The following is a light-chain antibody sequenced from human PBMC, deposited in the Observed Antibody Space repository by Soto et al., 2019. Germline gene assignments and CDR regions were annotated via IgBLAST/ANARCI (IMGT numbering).Light chain of an antibody. CDR1: QSISSW. V-gene: IGKV1-5*01. CDR3: QQYNSYSGT. Sequence: DIQMTQSPSTLSASVGDRVTITCRASQSISSWLAWYQQKPGKAPTLLIYDASSLESGIPSRFSGSGSGKEFTLTISSLQPDEFATYYCQQYNSYSGTFGQGTKVESK. CDR2: DAS. J-gene: IGKJ1*01.